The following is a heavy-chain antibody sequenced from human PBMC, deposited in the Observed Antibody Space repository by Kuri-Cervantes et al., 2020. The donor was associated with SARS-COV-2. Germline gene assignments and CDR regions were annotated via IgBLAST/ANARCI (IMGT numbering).Heavy chain of an antibody. CDR3: ARACSGAGCYFGYWYFDL. Sequence: LRLSCTVSGASISSGAFYWNWIRQPAGKGLEWIGRIYTTGSSSSNPALKSRLTISVDTSKNQFSLRLTSVTAADTAVYYCARACSGAGCYFGYWYFDLWGRGSLVTVSS. CDR1: GASISSGAFY. CDR2: IYTTGSS. D-gene: IGHD2-15*01. J-gene: IGHJ2*01. V-gene: IGHV4-61*02.